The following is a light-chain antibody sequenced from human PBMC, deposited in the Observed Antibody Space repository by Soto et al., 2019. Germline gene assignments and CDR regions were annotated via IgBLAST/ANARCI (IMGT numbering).Light chain of an antibody. Sequence: DVLMTQSPLSLPVTLGQPASISCWSSRSLAYIGGNTYLNWFQQRPGQSPRRLIYNVSNRDSGVPDRFSGSGSGTAFTLKISRVEAEDVAVYYCMQGTHWPPYTFGQGTKLEIK. CDR2: NVS. CDR3: MQGTHWPPYT. J-gene: IGKJ2*01. V-gene: IGKV2-30*01. CDR1: RSLAYIGGNTY.